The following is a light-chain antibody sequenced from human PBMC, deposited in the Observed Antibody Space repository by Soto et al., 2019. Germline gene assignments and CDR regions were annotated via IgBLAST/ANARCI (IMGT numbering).Light chain of an antibody. CDR3: SSYAGSNNPVI. CDR1: NSDAGGYNY. J-gene: IGLJ2*01. V-gene: IGLV2-8*01. CDR2: EVS. Sequence: QSALTQPPSASGSPGQSVTISCTGTNSDAGGYNYVSWYQQHPGKAPKFMIYEVSKRPSGVPDRFSGSKSGNTASLTVSGLQADDEADYYCSSYAGSNNPVIFGGGTKLTVL.